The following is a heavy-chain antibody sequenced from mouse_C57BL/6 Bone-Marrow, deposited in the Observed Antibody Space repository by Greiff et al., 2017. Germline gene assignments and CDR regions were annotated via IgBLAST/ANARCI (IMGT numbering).Heavy chain of an antibody. V-gene: IGHV1-85*01. D-gene: IGHD1-1*01. CDR2: IYPRDGST. J-gene: IGHJ1*03. CDR3: ARLEFDGSSGDWYFDG. Sequence: QVQLKESGPELVKPGASVKLSCKASGYTFTSYDINWVKQRPGQGLEWIGWIYPRDGSTKYNEKFKGKATLTVDTSSSTAYMELPSLTSEDSAVYFCARLEFDGSSGDWYFDGWGTGTTVTVSS. CDR1: GYTFTSYD.